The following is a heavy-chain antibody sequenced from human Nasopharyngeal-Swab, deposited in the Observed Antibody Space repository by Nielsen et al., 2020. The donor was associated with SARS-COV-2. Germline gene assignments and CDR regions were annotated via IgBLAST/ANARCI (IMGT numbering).Heavy chain of an antibody. J-gene: IGHJ6*02. V-gene: IGHV3-33*01. D-gene: IGHD3-3*01. CDR2: IWYDGSNK. Sequence: WIRQPPGKGLEWVAVIWYDGSNKYYADSVKGRFTISRDNSKNTLYLQMNSLRAEDTAVYYCARHVRSITIFGVVTDYGMDVWGQGTTVTVSS. CDR3: ARHVRSITIFGVVTDYGMDV.